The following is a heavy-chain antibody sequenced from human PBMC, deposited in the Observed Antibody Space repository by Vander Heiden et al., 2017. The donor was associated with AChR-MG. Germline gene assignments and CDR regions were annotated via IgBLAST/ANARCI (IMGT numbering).Heavy chain of an antibody. CDR3: ARDYLPIAVAGPPQGIDAFDI. J-gene: IGHJ3*02. D-gene: IGHD6-19*01. V-gene: IGHV1-18*01. CDR2: ISAYNGNT. Sequence: VSCKASGYTFTSYGISWVRQAPGQGLEWMGWISAYNGNTDYAQKLQGRVTMTTDTSTSTAYMELRSLRSDDTAVYYCARDYLPIAVAGPPQGIDAFDIWGQGTMVTVSS. CDR1: GYTFTSYG.